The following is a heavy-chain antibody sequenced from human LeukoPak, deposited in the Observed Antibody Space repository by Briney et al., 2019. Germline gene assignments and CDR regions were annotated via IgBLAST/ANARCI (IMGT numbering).Heavy chain of an antibody. J-gene: IGHJ4*02. CDR1: GFTFSSYA. CDR2: ISGGGGNT. CDR3: AKVGGSGWYVDY. D-gene: IGHD6-19*01. V-gene: IGHV3-23*01. Sequence: GGSLRLSCAASGFTFSSYAVSRVRQAPGTGLEWASTISGGGGNTYYADSVKGRFTISRDNSKSTLYLQMNSLRTEDTALYYCAKVGGSGWYVDYWGQGTPVTVSS.